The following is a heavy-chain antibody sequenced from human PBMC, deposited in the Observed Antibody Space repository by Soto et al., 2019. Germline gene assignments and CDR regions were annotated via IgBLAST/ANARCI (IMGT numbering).Heavy chain of an antibody. CDR2: IAHDGSNA. V-gene: IGHV3-30-3*01. Sequence: QVQLVESGGGVVQPGGSLRLSCAASGFTFRNHAMHWVRQAPGKGLECLAVIAHDGSNAFYRDSVKGRFTVSRDNSKNTLYLYMNSLRSEDTAVYYCARGEREDILVVVGARPGEYGTDIWGQGTTVIVSS. J-gene: IGHJ6*02. CDR1: GFTFRNHA. CDR3: ARGEREDILVVVGARPGEYGTDI. D-gene: IGHD2-15*01.